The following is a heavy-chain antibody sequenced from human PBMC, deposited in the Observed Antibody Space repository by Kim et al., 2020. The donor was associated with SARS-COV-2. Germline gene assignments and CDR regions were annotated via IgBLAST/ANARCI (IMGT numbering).Heavy chain of an antibody. CDR1: GYSFTNYW. CDR3: VRHYYGSGSYPSGMDV. D-gene: IGHD3-10*01. CDR2: IHPGNSDT. V-gene: IGHV5-51*01. Sequence: GESLKISCEAAGYSFTNYWIGWVRQMPGKGLEWMGIIHPGNSDTRYSPSFQGQVTISADKSITSAYIQWSSLKASDSAVYYCVRHYYGSGSYPSGMDVWGQGTTVAVSS. J-gene: IGHJ6*02.